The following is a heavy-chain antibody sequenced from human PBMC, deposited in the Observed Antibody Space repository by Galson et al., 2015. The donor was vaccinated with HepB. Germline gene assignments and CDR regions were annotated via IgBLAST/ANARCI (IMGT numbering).Heavy chain of an antibody. D-gene: IGHD3-22*01. J-gene: IGHJ3*02. Sequence: SLRLSCAASGFTFSSYWMHWVRQAPGKGLVWVSRINSDGSSTSYADSVKGRFTISRDNAKNTLYLQMNSLRAEDTAVYYCAREQYYYDSSGYYSDAFDIWGQGTMVTVSS. CDR2: INSDGSST. CDR3: AREQYYYDSSGYYSDAFDI. CDR1: GFTFSSYW. V-gene: IGHV3-74*01.